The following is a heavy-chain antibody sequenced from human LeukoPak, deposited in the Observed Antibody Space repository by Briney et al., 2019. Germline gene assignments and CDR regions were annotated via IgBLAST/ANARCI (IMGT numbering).Heavy chain of an antibody. Sequence: SSETLSLTCTVSGGSISSYYWSWIRQPPGKGLEWIGRIYTSGSTNYNPSLKSRVTISVDTSKNQSSLKLSSVTAADTAVYYCARGGYCSSTSCYSSRSGFDYWGQGTLVTVSS. CDR1: GGSISSYY. CDR2: IYTSGST. J-gene: IGHJ4*02. V-gene: IGHV4-4*08. D-gene: IGHD2-2*01. CDR3: ARGGYCSSTSCYSSRSGFDY.